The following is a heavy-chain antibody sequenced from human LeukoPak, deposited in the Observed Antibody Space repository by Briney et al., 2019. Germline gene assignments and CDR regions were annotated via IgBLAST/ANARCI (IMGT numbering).Heavy chain of an antibody. CDR3: ASYYGSGTYSGYVDY. CDR2: IYHSGST. CDR1: GGSLNNYH. D-gene: IGHD3-10*01. J-gene: IGHJ4*02. Sequence: SETLSLTCAVSGGSLNNYHWSWIREPPGKGLEWTGCIYHSGSTNYNPSLNSRVTMSVDTSKNQFSLRLSSVTAADTAVYYCASYYGSGTYSGYVDYWGQGTLVTV. V-gene: IGHV4-59*01.